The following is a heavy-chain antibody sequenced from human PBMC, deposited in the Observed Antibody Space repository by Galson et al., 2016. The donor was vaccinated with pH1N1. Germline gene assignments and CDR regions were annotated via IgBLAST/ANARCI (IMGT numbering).Heavy chain of an antibody. CDR3: ARNTVDDSAFDF. CDR2: VSIYNRNA. D-gene: IGHD2-21*01. J-gene: IGHJ4*02. Sequence: SVKVSCKASGYTFMDHGISWVRQGPGKGLEWMGWVSIYNRNAKYSRKFQGRVTMTSDTSTNSVYLELRSLGHDDTAVYYCARNTVDDSAFDFWGQGILVTVSS. V-gene: IGHV1-18*01. CDR1: GYTFMDHG.